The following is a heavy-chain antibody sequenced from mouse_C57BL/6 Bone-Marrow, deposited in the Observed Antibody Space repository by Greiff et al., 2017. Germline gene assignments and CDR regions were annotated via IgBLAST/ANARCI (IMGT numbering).Heavy chain of an antibody. Sequence: VQLQESGAELARPGASVKLSCKASSYTFTSYGISWVKQRTGQGLEWIGEIYPRSGNTYYNEKFKGKATLTADKSSSTAYMELRSLTSEDSAVYFCARRAAQATFDYWGQGTTLTVSS. CDR2: IYPRSGNT. D-gene: IGHD3-2*02. CDR1: SYTFTSYG. V-gene: IGHV1-81*01. J-gene: IGHJ2*01. CDR3: ARRAAQATFDY.